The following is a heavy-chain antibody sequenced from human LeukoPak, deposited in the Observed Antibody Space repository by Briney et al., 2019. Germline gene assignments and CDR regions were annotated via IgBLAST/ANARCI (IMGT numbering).Heavy chain of an antibody. D-gene: IGHD2-8*02. CDR3: ASRYCTGVNCFAASYMCMDV. CDR2: IKQDGSEK. CDR1: GLTFSRYW. J-gene: IGHJ6*03. Sequence: PGGSLRLSCAASGLTFSRYWMTWFRQAPGKGLEWVANIKQDGSEKYYVDSVKGRFTISRDNADRLLYLQMTSLRVEDTAVYFCASRYCTGVNCFAASYMCMDVWGKGTTVTVSS. V-gene: IGHV3-7*01.